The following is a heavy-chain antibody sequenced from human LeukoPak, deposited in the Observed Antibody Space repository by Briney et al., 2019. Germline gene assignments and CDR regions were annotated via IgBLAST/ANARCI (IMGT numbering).Heavy chain of an antibody. CDR3: ARQKATVTPSFDY. V-gene: IGHV5-10-1*01. CDR2: IDPSDSYT. D-gene: IGHD4-17*01. CDR1: GYSFTSYW. Sequence: GESLRISCKGSGYSFTSYWISWVRQMPRKGLEWMGRIDPSDSYTNYSLSFQGHVTISADKSISTACLQWSSLKASDTAMYYCARQKATVTPSFDYWGQGTLVTVSS. J-gene: IGHJ4*02.